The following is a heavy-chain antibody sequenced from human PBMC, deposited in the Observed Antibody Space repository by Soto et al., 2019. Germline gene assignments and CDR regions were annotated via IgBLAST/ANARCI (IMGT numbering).Heavy chain of an antibody. Sequence: QLQLQESGPGLVKPSETLSLTFTVSGGSISSGPYSWGGIRQPPGEGLEWIGTFYYSESTYYNPSLESGVTISVDASKNQFSLKVSSVTVAGTSVYYCARLGGYCSSTSCYGYYAMDVWGQGTTVTVSS. CDR2: FYYSEST. V-gene: IGHV4-39*01. J-gene: IGHJ6*02. CDR1: GGSISSGPYS. CDR3: ARLGGYCSSTSCYGYYAMDV. D-gene: IGHD2-2*01.